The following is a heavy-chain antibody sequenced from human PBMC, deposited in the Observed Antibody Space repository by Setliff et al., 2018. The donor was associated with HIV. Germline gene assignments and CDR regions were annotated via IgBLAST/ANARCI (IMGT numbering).Heavy chain of an antibody. CDR3: ATTRGPYYYDSSGHREGAFDI. CDR2: IYPSAST. D-gene: IGHD3-22*01. CDR1: GGSISSHY. Sequence: SETLSLTCTVSGGSISSHYWSWIRQPPGKGLEWIGYIYPSASTNYNPSLKGRVTISVDTSKNQFSLKLSSVTAADTAVYYCATTRGPYYYDSSGHREGAFDIWGQGTMVTVSS. J-gene: IGHJ3*02. V-gene: IGHV4-59*11.